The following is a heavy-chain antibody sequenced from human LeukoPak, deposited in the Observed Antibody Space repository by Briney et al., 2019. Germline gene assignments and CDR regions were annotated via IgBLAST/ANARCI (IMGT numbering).Heavy chain of an antibody. CDR2: IYYSGST. CDR3: ARTLLYDFWSGYYTGAFDP. CDR1: GGSISSSSYY. V-gene: IGHV4-39*07. J-gene: IGHJ5*02. D-gene: IGHD3-3*01. Sequence: SETLSLTCTVSGGSISSSSYYWGWICQPPGKGLEWIGSIYYSGSTYYNPSLKSRVTISVDTSKNQFSLKLSSVTAADTAVYYCARTLLYDFWSGYYTGAFDPWGQGTLVTVSS.